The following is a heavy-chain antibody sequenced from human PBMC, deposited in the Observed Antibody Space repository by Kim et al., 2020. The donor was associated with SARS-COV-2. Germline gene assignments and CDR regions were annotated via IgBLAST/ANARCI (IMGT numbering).Heavy chain of an antibody. J-gene: IGHJ5*02. D-gene: IGHD3-10*01. CDR3: ARGPIVEPLGFGELLYVSWFDP. CDR1: GYTFTGYY. CDR2: INPNSGGT. V-gene: IGHV1-2*02. Sequence: ASVKVSCKASGYTFTGYYMHWVRQAPGQGLEWMGWINPNSGGTNYAQKFQGRVTMTRDTSISTAYMELSRLRSDDTAVYYFARGPIVEPLGFGELLYVSWFDPWGQGTLVTVSS.